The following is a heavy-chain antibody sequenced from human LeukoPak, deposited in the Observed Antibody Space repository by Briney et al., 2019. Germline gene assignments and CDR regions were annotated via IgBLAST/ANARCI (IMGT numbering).Heavy chain of an antibody. CDR3: AKDGY. V-gene: IGHV3-23*01. J-gene: IGHJ4*02. CDR1: GFTFSSFA. CDR2: ITAGGDMT. Sequence: GGSLRLSCAASGFTFSSFAMSWLRQAPGKGLERVSGITAGGDMTYYADSVKGRFTNSRDNSKNTLYLQMNSLRAEDTAVYYCAKDGYWGQGTLVTVSS.